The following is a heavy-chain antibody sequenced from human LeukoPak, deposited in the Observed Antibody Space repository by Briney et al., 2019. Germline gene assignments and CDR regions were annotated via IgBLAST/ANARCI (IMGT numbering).Heavy chain of an antibody. D-gene: IGHD5-12*01. J-gene: IGHJ4*02. CDR2: ISYDGSDK. V-gene: IGHV3-30*04. CDR1: GFSFSIYA. CDR3: AREVATTSEY. Sequence: GGSLRLSYAASGFSFSIYAMHWVRRAPGKGLEWVAVISYDGSDKDYADSVRGRFTISRDNSKNTLHLQMNSLRPEDTAVYYCAREVATTSEYWGQGTLVTVSS.